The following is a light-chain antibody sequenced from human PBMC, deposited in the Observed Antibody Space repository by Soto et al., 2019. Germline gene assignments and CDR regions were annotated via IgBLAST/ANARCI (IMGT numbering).Light chain of an antibody. CDR1: SYNIGAGYD. CDR2: GNI. V-gene: IGLV1-40*01. CDR3: QSSDSSRSGSVV. Sequence: QSVLTQPPSVSGAPGQRVTISGTGSSYNIGAGYDIHWYQQHPGTAPKLLIYGNINRPSGVPDRFSGSKSCTSASLAITGLQAADEADYYCQSSDSSRSGSVVFGGGTMLTVL. J-gene: IGLJ2*01.